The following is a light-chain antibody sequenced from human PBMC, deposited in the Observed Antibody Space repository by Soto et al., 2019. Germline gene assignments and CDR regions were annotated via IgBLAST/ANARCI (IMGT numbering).Light chain of an antibody. CDR2: DAS. J-gene: IGKJ1*01. CDR1: QSVSSY. Sequence: EIVLTQSPATLSLSPGEGATLSCRASQSVSSYLAWYQQKPGQAPRLLIYDASNRATGIPARFSGSGSGTDFTLTISSLEPEDFAVYYCQQRSNWPVTFGLGNKV. CDR3: QQRSNWPVT. V-gene: IGKV3-11*01.